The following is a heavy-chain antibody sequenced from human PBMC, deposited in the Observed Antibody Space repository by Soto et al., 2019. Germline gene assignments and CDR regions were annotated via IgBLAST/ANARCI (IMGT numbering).Heavy chain of an antibody. D-gene: IGHD6-6*01. CDR2: ISGSGGST. CDR3: AKDEQLVPLYYIDY. Sequence: GGSLRLSCAASGFTFSSYAMSWVRQAPGKGLEWVSAISGSGGSTYYTDSVKGRCTISRDNSKNTLYLQMNSLRAEETAVYYCAKDEQLVPLYYIDYWGQGTLVTVSS. J-gene: IGHJ4*02. V-gene: IGHV3-23*01. CDR1: GFTFSSYA.